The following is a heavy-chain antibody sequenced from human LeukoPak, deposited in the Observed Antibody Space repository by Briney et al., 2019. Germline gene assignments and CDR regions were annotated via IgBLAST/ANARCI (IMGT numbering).Heavy chain of an antibody. V-gene: IGHV4-39*07. J-gene: IGHJ4*02. CDR2: IYYSGST. CDR3: ARRGMGGVVIDY. Sequence: SETLSLTCTVSGGSISSSSYYWGWIRQPPGKGLEWIGSIYYSGSTYYNPSLKSRVTISVDTSKNQFSLKLSSVTAADTAVYYCARRGMGGVVIDYWGQGTLVTVSS. D-gene: IGHD3-16*01. CDR1: GGSISSSSYY.